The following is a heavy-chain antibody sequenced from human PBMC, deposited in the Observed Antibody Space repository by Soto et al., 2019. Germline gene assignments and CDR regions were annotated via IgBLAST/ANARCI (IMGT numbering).Heavy chain of an antibody. CDR2: IYWDDDK. CDR1: GFSLRNSGVG. CDR3: AHLTTGGFYFDY. Sequence: QITLKESGPTLVKPTQTLTLTCTFSGFSLRNSGVGVGWIRQPPGKALEWLALIYWDDDKRYSPSLKSRLTLXKYXPKKQVALKNTNMDPVDTATYYCAHLTTGGFYFDYWGQGTLVTVSS. D-gene: IGHD4-17*01. J-gene: IGHJ4*02. V-gene: IGHV2-5*02.